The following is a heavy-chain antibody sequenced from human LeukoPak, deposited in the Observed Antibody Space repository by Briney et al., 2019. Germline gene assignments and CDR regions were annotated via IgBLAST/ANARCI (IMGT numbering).Heavy chain of an antibody. V-gene: IGHV1-2*02. D-gene: IGHD2-15*01. CDR1: GYTFTGYY. Sequence: ASVKVSCKASGYTFTGYYMHWVRQAPGQGLECMGWISPNSGGTNYAQKFQGRVTLTRDTSISTAYMELTSLRSDDTAVYYCARGYSGGDCWGQGTLVTVSS. J-gene: IGHJ4*02. CDR3: ARGYSGGDC. CDR2: ISPNSGGT.